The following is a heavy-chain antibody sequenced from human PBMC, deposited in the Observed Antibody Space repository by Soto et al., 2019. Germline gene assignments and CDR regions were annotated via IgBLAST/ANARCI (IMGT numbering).Heavy chain of an antibody. V-gene: IGHV1-69*06. CDR2: SIHISGTA. J-gene: IGHJ6*02. D-gene: IGHD3-9*01. CDR1: GGPFSSYA. CDR3: ARGYDILTGYVPPGPSSDYYGMDV. Sequence: AAKVSCKASGGPFSSYAISWVRQAPGQGVEWMGGSIHISGTANYAQKFQGRATITADKSTSTAYMELSSLRSEDTAVYYCARGYDILTGYVPPGPSSDYYGMDVWGQGTTVTVSS.